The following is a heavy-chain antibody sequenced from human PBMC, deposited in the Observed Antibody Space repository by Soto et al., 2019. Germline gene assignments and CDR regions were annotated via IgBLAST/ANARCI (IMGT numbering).Heavy chain of an antibody. Sequence: QVQLVESGGGVVQPGRSLRLSCAASGFTFSSYGMHWVRQAPGKGLEWVAVISYDGSNKYYADSVKGRFTISRDNSKNTLYLQMNSLRAEDTAVYYCATLTIFGPLNYYYYGMDVWGQGTTVTVSS. D-gene: IGHD3-3*01. CDR3: ATLTIFGPLNYYYYGMDV. CDR1: GFTFSSYG. CDR2: ISYDGSNK. J-gene: IGHJ6*02. V-gene: IGHV3-30*03.